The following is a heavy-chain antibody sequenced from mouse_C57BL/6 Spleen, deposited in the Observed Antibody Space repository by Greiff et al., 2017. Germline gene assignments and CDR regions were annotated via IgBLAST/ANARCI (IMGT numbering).Heavy chain of an antibody. CDR2: IRLKSDNYAT. Sequence: EVMLVESGGGLVQPGGSMKLSCVASGFTFSNYWMNWVRQSPEKGLEWVAQIRLKSDNYATHYAESVKGRFTISRDDSKSSVYLQMNNLRAEDTGIYYCTAYTTRGYYIDYWGQGTTLTVSS. D-gene: IGHD1-1*01. J-gene: IGHJ2*01. V-gene: IGHV6-3*01. CDR3: TAYTTRGYYIDY. CDR1: GFTFSNYW.